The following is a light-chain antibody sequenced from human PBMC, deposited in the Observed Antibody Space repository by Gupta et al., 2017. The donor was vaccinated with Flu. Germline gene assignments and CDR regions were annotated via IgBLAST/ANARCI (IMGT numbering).Light chain of an antibody. CDR1: ESVNKD. J-gene: IGKJ2*01. CDR2: DAS. CDR3: QQRINWPDT. V-gene: IGKV3-11*01. Sequence: PGTRSLPPGETATLSCRASESVNKDLAWHQQKAGQAPRLPSYDASNRATGTPARFSGSGSGTDFTLTISSLEPEDCAVYYCQQRINWPDTFGQGTKLEIK.